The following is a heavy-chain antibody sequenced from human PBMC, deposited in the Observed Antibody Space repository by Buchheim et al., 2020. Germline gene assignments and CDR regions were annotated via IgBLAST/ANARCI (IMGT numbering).Heavy chain of an antibody. J-gene: IGHJ2*01. Sequence: LQLQESGPGLVKASETLSLTCTVSGASVSSSAYHWGWIRQPPGKGLEWIGLIYYSGNTYFSPSLKSRISMSVDTSKNQFSLSLNSVTAADTAAYYCARQLEVGKWYFDLWGRGTL. V-gene: IGHV4-39*01. D-gene: IGHD2-15*01. CDR3: ARQLEVGKWYFDL. CDR1: GASVSSSAYH. CDR2: IYYSGNT.